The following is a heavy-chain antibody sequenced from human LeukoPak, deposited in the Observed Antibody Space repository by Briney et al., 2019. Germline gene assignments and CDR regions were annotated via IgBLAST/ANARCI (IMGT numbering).Heavy chain of an antibody. J-gene: IGHJ3*02. CDR3: ARDRGNAFDI. V-gene: IGHV4-61*02. CDR2: IYTSVSP. CDR1: GGSISSGSYY. D-gene: IGHD3-16*01. Sequence: TLSLTCTVSGGSISSGSYYSSWFRQPAEKGLELIGRIYTSVSPYYNPSPKSRVTISVDTSKNQFSLKLSSVTGADTAVYYCARDRGNAFDIWGQGTMVTVSS.